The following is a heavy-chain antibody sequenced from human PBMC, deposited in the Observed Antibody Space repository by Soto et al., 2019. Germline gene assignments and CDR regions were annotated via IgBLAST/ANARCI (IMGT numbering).Heavy chain of an antibody. D-gene: IGHD3-9*01. V-gene: IGHV4-59*08. J-gene: IGHJ6*03. CDR3: ARTVLGPDLLADSFVDYYYYMDV. CDR2: VYYTGST. CDR1: GGSTSNCY. Sequence: SQTLSLTWTGSGGSTSNCYWSGSRQPPVKGLEWIGYVYYTGSTSYNPSLKRRVTFSADSSRGQFSLRLNSVTAADTAVYYCARTVLGPDLLADSFVDYYYYMDVWGQGTTVT.